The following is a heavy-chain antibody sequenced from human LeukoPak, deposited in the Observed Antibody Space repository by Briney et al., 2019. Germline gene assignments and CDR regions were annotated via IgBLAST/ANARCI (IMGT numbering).Heavy chain of an antibody. V-gene: IGHV4-59*08. J-gene: IGHJ4*02. CDR3: ARTNPSFDY. CDR2: IFYSGST. CDR1: GGSISSYY. Sequence: PSGTLSLTCTVSGGSISSYYWSWIRQPPGKGLEWIGYIFYSGSTNYNPSLKSRVTISVDTSKNQVSLKLRSVTAADTAVYYCARTNPSFDYWGQGTLVTVSS.